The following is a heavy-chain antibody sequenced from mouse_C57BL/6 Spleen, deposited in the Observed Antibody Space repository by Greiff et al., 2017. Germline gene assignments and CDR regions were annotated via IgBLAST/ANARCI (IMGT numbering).Heavy chain of an antibody. J-gene: IGHJ4*01. D-gene: IGHD1-1*01. CDR2: INPSSGYT. Sequence: VQLQQSGAELAKPGASVKLSCTASGFTFTSYCMHWVKQGPGQGLEWIGYINPSSGYTKYNQKFKDKATLTADKSSSTAYMQQSSLTYEDAAVKYCARNYYGSDAMGDRGQGTSVTVSS. CDR1: GFTFTSYC. CDR3: ARNYYGSDAMGD. V-gene: IGHV1-7*01.